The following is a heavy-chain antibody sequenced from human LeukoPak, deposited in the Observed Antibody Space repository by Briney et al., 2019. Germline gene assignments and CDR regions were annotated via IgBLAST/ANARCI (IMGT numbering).Heavy chain of an antibody. V-gene: IGHV3-30*02. D-gene: IGHD3-16*01. Sequence: PGGALRLSCAASGFTFRDFGMEWVRQAPGKGLEWVAFIRHDGSNTYYGDPVKGRFTISRDNSKNTLDLQMNSLTAEDTAMYYCVKDSYGPDNWGQGTLVTVSS. J-gene: IGHJ4*02. CDR1: GFTFRDFG. CDR3: VKDSYGPDN. CDR2: IRHDGSNT.